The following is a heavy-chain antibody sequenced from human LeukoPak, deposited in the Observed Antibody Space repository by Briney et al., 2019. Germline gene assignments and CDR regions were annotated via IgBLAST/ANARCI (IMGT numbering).Heavy chain of an antibody. CDR3: ASGVHYSSGWIDI. CDR2: ISSSGGTI. Sequence: PGGSLRLSCAASGFTLSSDEMNWVRQAPGKGLEWLSYISSSGGTIHYVDSVKGRFTISRDNAKNSLFLQMNSLRAEDTAVYYCASGVHYSSGWIDIWGQGTMVTVSS. J-gene: IGHJ3*02. V-gene: IGHV3-48*03. D-gene: IGHD6-19*01. CDR1: GFTLSSDE.